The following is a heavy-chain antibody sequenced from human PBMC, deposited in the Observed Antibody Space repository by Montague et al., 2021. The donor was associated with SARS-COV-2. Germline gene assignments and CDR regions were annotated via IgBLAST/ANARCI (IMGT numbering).Heavy chain of an antibody. V-gene: IGHV4-59*12. CDR2: IYYSATT. Sequence: SETLSLTCTVSGGSITNSYLTWIRQPPWRGLEWIGYIYYSATTNYNPSLKSRVTMSIDTSKNQFSLSLTSVTAADSAVYYCARLRRGTYYVSFDPWGQGTLVSVSS. J-gene: IGHJ5*02. CDR1: GGSITNSY. CDR3: ARLRRGTYYVSFDP. D-gene: IGHD1-26*01.